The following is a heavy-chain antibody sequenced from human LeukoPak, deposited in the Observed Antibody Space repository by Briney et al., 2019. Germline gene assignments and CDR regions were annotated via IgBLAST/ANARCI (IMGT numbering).Heavy chain of an antibody. D-gene: IGHD3-3*01. CDR2: IRSKANSHAT. J-gene: IGHJ4*02. CDR1: GFTFSGSA. CDR3: TRHDTTIFGVVIDY. V-gene: IGHV3-73*01. Sequence: GGSLRLSCAASGFTFSGSAMHWVRQASGKGLEWVGRIRSKANSHATAYAASVKGRFTISRDDSKNMAYLQMNSLKTEDTAVYYCTRHDTTIFGVVIDYWTQVTLVTVSS.